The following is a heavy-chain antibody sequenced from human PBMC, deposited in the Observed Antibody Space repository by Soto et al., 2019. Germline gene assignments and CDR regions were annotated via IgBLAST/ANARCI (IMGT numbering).Heavy chain of an antibody. V-gene: IGHV1-18*01. CDR3: ARSLGSVTGFDY. CDR1: GYTFSNYG. CDR2: ISGYNGDT. Sequence: QIQLVQSAAEVLKPGASVKVSCKASGYTFSNYGISWVRQAPGQGLEWTAWISGYNGDTKTAQSLQGRVTVTKDTSTITAYMELRSLRSDDTAIYYCARSLGSVTGFDYWCQGTLVTVSS. J-gene: IGHJ4*02.